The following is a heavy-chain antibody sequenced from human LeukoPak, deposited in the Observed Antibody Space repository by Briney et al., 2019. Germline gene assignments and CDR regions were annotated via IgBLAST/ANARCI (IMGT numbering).Heavy chain of an antibody. Sequence: PGGSLRLSCAASGFTFSSYAMSWVRQAPGKGLEWVSAISGTSDYIYYADSVKGRFTISGDNGQNSLYLQMNSLRAEDTAVYYCARREPQGCSGTSCFAGPVGHWGQGTLVTVSS. CDR2: ISGTSDYI. CDR1: GFTFSSYA. D-gene: IGHD2-2*01. J-gene: IGHJ4*02. CDR3: ARREPQGCSGTSCFAGPVGH. V-gene: IGHV3-21*06.